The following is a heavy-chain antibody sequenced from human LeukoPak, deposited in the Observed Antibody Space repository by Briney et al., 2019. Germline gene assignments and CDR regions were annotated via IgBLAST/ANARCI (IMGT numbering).Heavy chain of an antibody. J-gene: IGHJ6*02. Sequence: SETLSLTCTVSGGSISSYYWSWIRQPAGKGLEWIGRIYTSGSTNYNPSLKSRVTMSVDTSKNRFSLKLSSVTAADTAVYYCARGIYSNTDYYYYGMDVWGQGTTVTVSS. CDR1: GGSISSYY. CDR3: ARGIYSNTDYYYYGMDV. CDR2: IYTSGST. V-gene: IGHV4-4*07. D-gene: IGHD4-11*01.